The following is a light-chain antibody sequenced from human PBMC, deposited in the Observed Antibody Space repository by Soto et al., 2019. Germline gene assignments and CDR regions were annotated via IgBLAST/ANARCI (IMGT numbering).Light chain of an antibody. CDR2: STD. Sequence: QAVVTQEPSLTVSPGGTVTLTCASSTGAVTSDSYPNWIQQKPGQAPRGLIHSTDKKHSWTPARFSGSLLGGKAALTLSGVQPEDEADYYRLLYSGRAQVFGGGTKLTVL. V-gene: IGLV7-43*01. CDR3: LLYSGRAQV. J-gene: IGLJ2*01. CDR1: TGAVTSDSY.